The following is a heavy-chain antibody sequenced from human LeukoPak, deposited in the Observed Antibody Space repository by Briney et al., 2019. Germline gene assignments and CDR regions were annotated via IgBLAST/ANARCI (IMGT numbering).Heavy chain of an antibody. V-gene: IGHV4-38-2*02. CDR2: IYHSGST. D-gene: IGHD6-19*01. CDR3: ARDRGWLVPFDY. Sequence: SETLSLTCTVSGYSISSGYYWGWIRQPPGKGLEWIGSIYHSGSTYYNPSLKSRVTISVDTSKNQFSLKLSSVTAADTAVYYCARDRGWLVPFDYWGQGTLVTVSS. J-gene: IGHJ4*02. CDR1: GYSISSGYY.